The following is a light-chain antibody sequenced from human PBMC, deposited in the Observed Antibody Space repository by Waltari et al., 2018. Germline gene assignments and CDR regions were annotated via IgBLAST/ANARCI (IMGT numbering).Light chain of an antibody. CDR3: LQYNSHPFT. CDR1: QGISTS. CDR2: AAS. J-gene: IGKJ3*01. Sequence: DIQMTQSPSSLSASAGDTVTITCRASQGISTSLNWYQQKPGKTPKRLIYAASSLQSGVPSRFSGSGSGTDFTLIISSLQPEDFATYYCLQYNSHPFTFGPGTKLDIK. V-gene: IGKV1-17*01.